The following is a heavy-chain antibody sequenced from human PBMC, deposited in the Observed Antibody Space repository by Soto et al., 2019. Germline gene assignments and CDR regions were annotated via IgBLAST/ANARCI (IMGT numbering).Heavy chain of an antibody. J-gene: IGHJ4*02. CDR2: IHYSGRT. Sequence: QLQLQESGPRLVKPSETLSLTCTVSGGSIRSSGSYWGWIRQPPGEGLEWIASIHYSGRTYYNPSIKSQVTISVDTSKNQFSPKLSSGTAADTAVYYCARDTGNYRTSDWGQGSLVTVSS. D-gene: IGHD1-1*01. CDR1: GGSIRSSGSY. CDR3: ARDTGNYRTSD. V-gene: IGHV4-39*01.